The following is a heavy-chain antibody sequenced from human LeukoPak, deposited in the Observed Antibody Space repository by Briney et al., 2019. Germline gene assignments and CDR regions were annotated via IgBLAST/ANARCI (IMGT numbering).Heavy chain of an antibody. CDR3: ARDLGGWLGVFDY. CDR2: ISYDGSNK. Sequence: GGSLRLSCAASGFTFSSYAMHWVRQAPGKGLEWVAVISYDGSNKYYADSVKGRFTISRDNSKNTLYLQMNSLRAEDTAVYYCARDLGGWLGVFDYWGQGTLVTVSS. CDR1: GFTFSSYA. V-gene: IGHV3-30-3*01. D-gene: IGHD6-19*01. J-gene: IGHJ4*02.